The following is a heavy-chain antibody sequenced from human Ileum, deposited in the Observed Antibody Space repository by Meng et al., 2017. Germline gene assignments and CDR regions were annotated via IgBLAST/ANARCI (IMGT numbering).Heavy chain of an antibody. CDR1: GYTFSNYW. D-gene: IGHD1-26*01. CDR2: IYPGDSDT. CDR3: ARQVRSGNYNY. Sequence: SCKGSGYTFSNYWIGWVRQMPGKGLEWMGIIYPGDSDTTYSPSFQGQVTISADKSISTTYLQWSSLKASDTAMYYCARQVRSGNYNYWGQGTLVTVSS. V-gene: IGHV5-51*01. J-gene: IGHJ4*02.